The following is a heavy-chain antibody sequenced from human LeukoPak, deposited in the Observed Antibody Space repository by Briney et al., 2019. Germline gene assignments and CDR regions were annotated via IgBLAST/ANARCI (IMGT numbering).Heavy chain of an antibody. CDR3: AGRISDFSSDY. Sequence: SETLSLTCAVSGGSIISTNWWTWVRQPPGKGLEWIGEIYHSGSTNYNPSLKSRVTMSVDKSKNQFSLKVSSVTAADTAVYYCAGRISDFSSDYWGQGTLVTVSS. CDR1: GGSIISTNW. J-gene: IGHJ4*02. D-gene: IGHD3-3*01. CDR2: IYHSGST. V-gene: IGHV4-4*02.